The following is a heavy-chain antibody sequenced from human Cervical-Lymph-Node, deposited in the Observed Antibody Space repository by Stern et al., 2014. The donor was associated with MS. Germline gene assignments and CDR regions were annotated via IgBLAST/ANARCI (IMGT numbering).Heavy chain of an antibody. CDR3: ARQGCATTSCHTIDS. CDR2: ISPVDSET. J-gene: IGHJ4*02. Sequence: EVQLVESGAEVKKPGQSLKISCKGSGYSFTNSWIGWVRQMPGKGLELMGIISPVDSETRNSPSFPGPVTISVDKSINTAYVQWTSLEASDTAMYYCARQGCATTSCHTIDSWGQGTLITVSS. CDR1: GYSFTNSW. V-gene: IGHV5-51*01. D-gene: IGHD2-2*02.